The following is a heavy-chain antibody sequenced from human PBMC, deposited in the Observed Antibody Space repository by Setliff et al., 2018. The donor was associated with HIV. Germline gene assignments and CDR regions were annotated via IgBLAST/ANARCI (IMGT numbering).Heavy chain of an antibody. CDR2: INTDGSSA. J-gene: IGHJ5*02. D-gene: IGHD5-12*01. V-gene: IGHV3-74*03. CDR1: GFTFSNSW. CDR3: ARVASGYDYGWLDP. Sequence: GSLRLSCAASGFTFSNSWMHWVRQAPGKGLVWVSRINTDGSSATYADSVKGQFTVSRDNAKNTLYLQMNSLRAEDTAVYYCARVASGYDYGWLDPWGQGTLVTVSS.